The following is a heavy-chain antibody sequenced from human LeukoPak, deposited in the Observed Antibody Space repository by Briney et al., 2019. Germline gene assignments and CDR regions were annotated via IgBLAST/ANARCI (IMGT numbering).Heavy chain of an antibody. J-gene: IGHJ6*02. D-gene: IGHD3-22*01. CDR3: AKDIRITMIVVPQGMDV. V-gene: IGHV3-9*01. CDR1: GFTFDDYA. Sequence: PGGSLRLSCAASGFTFDDYAMHWVRQAPGKGLEWVSGISWNSGSIGYADSVKGRFTISRDDAKNSLYLQLNSLRAEDTALYYCAKDIRITMIVVPQGMDVWGQGTTVTVSS. CDR2: ISWNSGSI.